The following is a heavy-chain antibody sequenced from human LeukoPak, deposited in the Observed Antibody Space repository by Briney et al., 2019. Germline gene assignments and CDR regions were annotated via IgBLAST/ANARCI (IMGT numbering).Heavy chain of an antibody. J-gene: IGHJ4*02. CDR3: AREGYSYGNNYLDY. CDR2: ISSSGSTI. V-gene: IGHV3-48*03. D-gene: IGHD5-18*01. CDR1: GFTFSSYE. Sequence: GGSLRLSCAASGFTFSSYEMNWVRQAPGQGLEWVSYISSSGSTIYYADSVKGRFTISRDNAKNSLYLQMNSLRAEDTAVYYCAREGYSYGNNYLDYWGQGTLVTVSS.